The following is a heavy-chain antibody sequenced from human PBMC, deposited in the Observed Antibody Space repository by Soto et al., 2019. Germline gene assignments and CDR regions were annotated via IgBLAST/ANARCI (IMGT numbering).Heavy chain of an antibody. D-gene: IGHD3-22*01. Sequence: ASVKVSCKASGYTFTTYGITWVRQGPGQGLEWMGWISAYNGNTNYAQKVQGRVTMTRDTSTSTVYMELSSLRSEDTAVYYCARDSPLPQYYYDSSGSPDAFDIWGQGTMVTVSS. CDR1: GYTFTTYG. V-gene: IGHV1-18*01. CDR2: ISAYNGNT. J-gene: IGHJ3*02. CDR3: ARDSPLPQYYYDSSGSPDAFDI.